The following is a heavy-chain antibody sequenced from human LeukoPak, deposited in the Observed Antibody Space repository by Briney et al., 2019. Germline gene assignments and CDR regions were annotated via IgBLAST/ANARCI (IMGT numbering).Heavy chain of an antibody. V-gene: IGHV1-2*02. CDR3: ARGDAMVRGVITDY. CDR1: GYTFTGYY. J-gene: IGHJ4*02. Sequence: ASAKVSCKASGYTFTGYYMHWVRQAPGQGLEWMGWINPNSGGTNYAQKFQGRVTMTRDTSISTAYMELSRLRSDDTAVYYCARGDAMVRGVITDYWGQGTLVTVSS. CDR2: INPNSGGT. D-gene: IGHD3-10*01.